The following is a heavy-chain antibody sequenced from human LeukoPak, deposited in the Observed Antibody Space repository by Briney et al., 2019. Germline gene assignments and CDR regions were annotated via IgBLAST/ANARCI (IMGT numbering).Heavy chain of an antibody. D-gene: IGHD1-7*01. CDR1: GGSFSGYY. CDR3: ARLNYNWFDP. Sequence: SETLSLTCAVYGGSFSGYYWSWIRQPPGKGLEWIGEINHSGSTNYNPPLKSRVTISVDTSKNQFSLKLSSVTAADTAVYYCARLNYNWFDPWGQGTLVTVSS. V-gene: IGHV4-34*01. CDR2: INHSGST. J-gene: IGHJ5*02.